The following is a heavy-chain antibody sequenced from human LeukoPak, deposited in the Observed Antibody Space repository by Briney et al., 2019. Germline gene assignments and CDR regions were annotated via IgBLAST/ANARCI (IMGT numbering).Heavy chain of an antibody. D-gene: IGHD1-1*01. CDR3: ARHETGPYFDY. CDR1: EYTFTNYW. CDR2: IYPGDSDT. V-gene: IGHV5-51*01. J-gene: IGHJ4*02. Sequence: GESLKISFKGSEYTFTNYWIGWVRQMPGKGLEWMGIIYPGDSDTTYSPSFQGQVTISADKSISTAYLQWSSLKASDTAMYYCARHETGPYFDYWGQGTLVTVSS.